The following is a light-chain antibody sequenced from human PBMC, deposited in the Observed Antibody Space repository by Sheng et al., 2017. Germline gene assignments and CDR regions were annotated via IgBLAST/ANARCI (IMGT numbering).Light chain of an antibody. CDR3: QKYDSVPFT. CDR1: LDVGNY. V-gene: IGKV1-27*01. J-gene: IGKJ3*01. Sequence: DAHMTQSPSFLSASIGDRVTISCRASLDVGNYLAWYQQKPGKVPRLLIFDAFSLQSGVPSRFSGGKSGTDFTLTISSLQSDDFAIYYCQKYDSVPFTFGPGTTVHLK. CDR2: DAF.